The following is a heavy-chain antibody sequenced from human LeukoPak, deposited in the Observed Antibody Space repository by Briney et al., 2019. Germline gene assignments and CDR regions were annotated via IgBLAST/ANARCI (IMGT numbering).Heavy chain of an antibody. V-gene: IGHV3-74*01. Sequence: PGGSLILSCAASGFTFSNYWMYWVRQAPAKGLVWVSRISSDGGSSTYADSVKGRFTVSRDNAKNTLYLQMNSLRAEDTAVYYCVRDKTRNDFDYWGQGTLVTVSS. J-gene: IGHJ4*02. CDR3: VRDKTRNDFDY. D-gene: IGHD1-14*01. CDR1: GFTFSNYW. CDR2: ISSDGGSS.